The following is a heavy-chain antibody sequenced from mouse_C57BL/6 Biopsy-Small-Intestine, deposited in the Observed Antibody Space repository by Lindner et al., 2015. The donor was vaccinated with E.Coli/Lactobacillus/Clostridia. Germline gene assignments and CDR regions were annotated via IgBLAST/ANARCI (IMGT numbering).Heavy chain of an antibody. CDR2: IYPRSGNT. D-gene: IGHD2-10*01. V-gene: IGHV1-81*01. J-gene: IGHJ4*01. CDR3: AREGTYYGNYEAMDY. CDR1: GYSFTSYW. Sequence: VQLQESGAELVKPGASVKMSCKASGYSFTSYWITWVKQRPGQGLEWIGEIYPRSGNTYYNEKFKGKATLTADKSSSTAYMELRSLTSEDSAVYFCAREGTYYGNYEAMDYWGQGTSVTVSS.